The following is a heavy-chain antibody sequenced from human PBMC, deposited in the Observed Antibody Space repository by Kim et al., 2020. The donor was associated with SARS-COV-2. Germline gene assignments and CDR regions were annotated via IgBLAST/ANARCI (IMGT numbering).Heavy chain of an antibody. CDR2: INHSGST. J-gene: IGHJ3*02. V-gene: IGHV4-34*01. Sequence: SETLSLTCAVYGGSFSGYYWSWIRQPPGKGLEWIGEINHSGSTNYNPSLKSRVTISVDTSKNQFSLKLSSVTAADTAVYYCSCGGDGSDAFDIWGQGAMVTVSS. CDR1: GGSFSGYY. CDR3: SCGGDGSDAFDI. D-gene: IGHD2-21*02.